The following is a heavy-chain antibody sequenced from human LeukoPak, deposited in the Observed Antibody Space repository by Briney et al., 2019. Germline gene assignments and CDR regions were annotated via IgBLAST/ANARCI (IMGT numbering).Heavy chain of an antibody. CDR1: GGSFSGYY. Sequence: SETLSLTCAVYGGSFSGYYWSWIRQPPGKGLEWIGEINHSGSTNYNPSLKSRVTISVDTSKNQFSLKLSSVTAADTAVYYCARGIAARDSDFDYWGQGTLVTVSS. V-gene: IGHV4-34*01. J-gene: IGHJ4*02. CDR3: ARGIAARDSDFDY. CDR2: INHSGST. D-gene: IGHD6-6*01.